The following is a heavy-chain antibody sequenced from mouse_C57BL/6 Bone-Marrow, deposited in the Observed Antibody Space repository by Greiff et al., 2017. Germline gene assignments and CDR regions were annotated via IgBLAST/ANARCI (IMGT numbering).Heavy chain of an antibody. Sequence: VKLMESGAELVMPGASVKLSCKASGYTFTSYWMHWVKQRPGQGLEWIGEIDPSDSYTNYNQKFKGKSTLTVDKSSSTAYMQLSSLTSEDSAVYYCARGSTVRNYAMDYWGQGTSVTVSS. CDR1: GYTFTSYW. CDR3: ARGSTVRNYAMDY. D-gene: IGHD1-1*01. CDR2: IDPSDSYT. J-gene: IGHJ4*01. V-gene: IGHV1-69*01.